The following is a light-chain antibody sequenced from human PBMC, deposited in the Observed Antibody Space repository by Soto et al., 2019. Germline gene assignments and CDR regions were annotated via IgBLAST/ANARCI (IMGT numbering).Light chain of an antibody. V-gene: IGKV1-39*01. CDR1: QSIGGY. CDR3: QQSYSTPWT. J-gene: IGKJ1*01. CDR2: VAS. Sequence: DIQMTQSPSSLSASVGDRVTITCRASQSIGGYLNWYQQKPGKPPNLLIYVASSLQSGVPSRFSGSVSGTDFNLTISSLQPEDFATYYCQQSYSTPWTFGQGTKVEIK.